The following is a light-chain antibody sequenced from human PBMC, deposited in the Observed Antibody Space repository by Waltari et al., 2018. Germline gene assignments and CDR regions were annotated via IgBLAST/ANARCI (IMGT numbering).Light chain of an antibody. Sequence: QSVLTQPPSMSGAPGQRVTISCTGSSSNLGAGHDVHWYQVFPGTAPKLLIYGNNKRPSGCPDRVSGSKSDTAAALAIGGLQAEDEADYYCQSFDIRLSGGVVFGGGTKVTVL. CDR1: SSNLGAGHD. J-gene: IGLJ3*02. CDR3: QSFDIRLSGGVV. V-gene: IGLV1-40*01. CDR2: GNN.